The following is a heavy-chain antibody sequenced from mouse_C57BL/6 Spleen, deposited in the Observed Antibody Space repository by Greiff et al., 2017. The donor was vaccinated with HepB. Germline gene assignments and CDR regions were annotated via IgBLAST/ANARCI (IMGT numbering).Heavy chain of an antibody. V-gene: IGHV5-6*01. Sequence: EVKLVESGGDLVKPGGSLKLSCAASGFTFSSYGMSWVRQTPDKRLEWVATISSGGSYTYYPDSVKGRFTISRDNAKNTLYLQMSSLKSEDTAMYYCARQSTMVTFAYWGQGTLVTVSA. CDR3: ARQSTMVTFAY. J-gene: IGHJ3*01. D-gene: IGHD2-2*01. CDR2: ISSGGSYT. CDR1: GFTFSSYG.